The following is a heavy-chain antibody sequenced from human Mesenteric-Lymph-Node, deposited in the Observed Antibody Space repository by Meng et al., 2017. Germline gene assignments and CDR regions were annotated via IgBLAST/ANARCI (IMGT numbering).Heavy chain of an antibody. J-gene: IGHJ6*02. CDR1: GGSISSSNW. D-gene: IGHD6-13*01. CDR2: IYHSGST. CDR3: ASIPYSSSWDV. V-gene: IGHV4-4*02. Sequence: GSLRLSCAVSGGSISSSNWWSWVRQPPGKGLEWIGEIYHSGSTNYNPSLKSRVTISVDKSKNQFSLKLSSVTAADTAVYYCASIPYSSSWDVWGQGTTVTVSS.